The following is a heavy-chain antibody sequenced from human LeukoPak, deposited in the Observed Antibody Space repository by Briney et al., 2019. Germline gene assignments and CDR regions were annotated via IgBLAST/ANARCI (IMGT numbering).Heavy chain of an antibody. J-gene: IGHJ3*02. Sequence: SQTLSLTCTVSGGSISSGSYYWSWIRQPAGKGLEWIGRIYTSGSTNYNPSLKSRVTISVDTSKNQFSLKLSSVTAADTAVYYCARDRSYYDSSGYYYVGAFDIWGQGTTVTVSS. V-gene: IGHV4-61*02. D-gene: IGHD3-22*01. CDR3: ARDRSYYDSSGYYYVGAFDI. CDR1: GGSISSGSYY. CDR2: IYTSGST.